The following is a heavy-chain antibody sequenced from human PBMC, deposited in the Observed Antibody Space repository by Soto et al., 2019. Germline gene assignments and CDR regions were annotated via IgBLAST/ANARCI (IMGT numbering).Heavy chain of an antibody. J-gene: IGHJ4*02. D-gene: IGHD3-16*01. Sequence: QVHLVESGGGLVKPGGSLRLSCAASGFTFSDYYMSWFRQAPGKGLEWVSDICSSGVYTNYADSVKGRFTISRDNAKHSLYLEMNSLRVEDTAVYYCASGGTIPNRACRYWGQGTLVTVSS. CDR2: ICSSGVYT. V-gene: IGHV3-11*05. CDR3: ASGGTIPNRACRY. CDR1: GFTFSDYY.